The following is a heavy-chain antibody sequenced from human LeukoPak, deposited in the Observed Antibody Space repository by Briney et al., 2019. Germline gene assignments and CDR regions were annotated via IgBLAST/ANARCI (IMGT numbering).Heavy chain of an antibody. CDR2: MYYSGST. CDR1: GGAISFYY. D-gene: IGHD1-26*01. J-gene: IGHJ3*02. V-gene: IGHV4-59*01. CDR3: ARGGSIVGATPHDTFDI. Sequence: PSETLSLTCTVSGGAISFYYWSWIRQPQGKGLDWIAYMYYSGSTNYNPSLKSRVSISVDTSKNQFSLKLTSVTAADTAVYYCARGGSIVGATPHDTFDIWGQGTMVTVSS.